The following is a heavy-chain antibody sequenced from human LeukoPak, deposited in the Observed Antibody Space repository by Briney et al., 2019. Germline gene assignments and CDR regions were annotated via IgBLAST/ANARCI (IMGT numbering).Heavy chain of an antibody. CDR2: ISGGGERT. CDR3: GKGGGQYSSGPEFDP. D-gene: IGHD6-19*01. J-gene: IGHJ5*02. Sequence: GGSLRLSCAASGIVFSRTAMNWARQSPGRGLEWLSAISGGGERTFYADSVKGRFTISRANSKNMVYLRINSLRAGDTAIYYCGKGGGQYSSGPEFDPRGQGALVTVSS. CDR1: GIVFSRTA. V-gene: IGHV3-23*01.